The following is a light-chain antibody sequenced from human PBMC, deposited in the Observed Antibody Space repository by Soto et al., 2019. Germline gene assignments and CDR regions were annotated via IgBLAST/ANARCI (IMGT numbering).Light chain of an antibody. Sequence: IVLTQAPGTLSLSPGERATLSCRASQSVDSSYLAWYQQKPGQAPRLLIYDASARATGIPDRFSGSGSGTDFTLSISRLEPEDFAVYYCQQYGSPPITFGQGTRLEIK. CDR3: QQYGSPPIT. V-gene: IGKV3-20*01. J-gene: IGKJ5*01. CDR1: QSVDSSY. CDR2: DAS.